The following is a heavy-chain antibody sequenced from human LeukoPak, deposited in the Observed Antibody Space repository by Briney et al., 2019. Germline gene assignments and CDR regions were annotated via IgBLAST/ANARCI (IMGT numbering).Heavy chain of an antibody. D-gene: IGHD4-23*01. CDR3: ARRGVTVVTPAAFDI. J-gene: IGHJ3*02. CDR2: ISSSSSYI. CDR1: GFTFSSYS. V-gene: IGHV3-21*01. Sequence: GGSLRLSCAASGFTFSSYSMNWVRQAPGKGLEWVSSISSSSSYIYYADSLKGRFTISRDNSKNTLYLQMSSLRAEDTAVYYCARRGVTVVTPAAFDIWGQGTMVTVSP.